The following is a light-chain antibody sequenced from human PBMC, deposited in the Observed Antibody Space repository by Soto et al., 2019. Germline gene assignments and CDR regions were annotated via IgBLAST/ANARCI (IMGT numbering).Light chain of an antibody. CDR2: DVS. CDR1: SSDVGGYNY. V-gene: IGLV2-14*01. J-gene: IGLJ2*01. Sequence: QSVLTQPPSASGSPGQSITISCTGTSSDVGGYNYVSWYQQHPGKAPKLMIYDVSNRPSGVSNRFSGSKSGNTASLTISGLQAEDEADYYCSSYTSSSTSSVVFGGGTKVTVL. CDR3: SSYTSSSTSSVV.